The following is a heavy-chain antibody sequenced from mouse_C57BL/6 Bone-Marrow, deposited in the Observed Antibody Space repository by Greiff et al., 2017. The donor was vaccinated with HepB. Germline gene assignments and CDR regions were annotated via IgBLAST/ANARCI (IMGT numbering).Heavy chain of an antibody. CDR2: IDPSDSYT. D-gene: IGHD1-1*01. J-gene: IGHJ3*01. CDR1: GYTFTSYW. Sequence: VQLQQPGAELVMPGASVKLSCKASGYTFTSYWIHWVKQRPGQGLEWIGEIDPSDSYTNYNQKFKGKSTLTVDKSSSTAYMQLSSLTSEDSAVYYCARHYGSSFAYWGQGTLVTVSA. CDR3: ARHYGSSFAY. V-gene: IGHV1-69*01.